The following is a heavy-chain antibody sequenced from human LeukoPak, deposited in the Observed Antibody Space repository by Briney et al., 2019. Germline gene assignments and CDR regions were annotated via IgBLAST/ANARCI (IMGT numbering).Heavy chain of an antibody. Sequence: PGASLRLSCAVSGFTFSSYAMTWVRQAPGKGLEWVSAIGVGGSNTFYADSVKGRFTISRDNSKNTLYLQVNSLRAEDTAVYYCAKAWTGYWYFDLWGRGTLVTVSS. J-gene: IGHJ2*01. CDR2: IGVGGSNT. V-gene: IGHV3-23*01. CDR1: GFTFSSYA. D-gene: IGHD3/OR15-3a*01. CDR3: AKAWTGYWYFDL.